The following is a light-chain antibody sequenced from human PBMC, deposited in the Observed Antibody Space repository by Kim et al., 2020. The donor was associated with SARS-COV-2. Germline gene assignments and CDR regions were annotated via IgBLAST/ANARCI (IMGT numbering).Light chain of an antibody. J-gene: IGLJ3*02. CDR3: ATWDGSLNGWV. V-gene: IGLV1-44*01. Sequence: GQWVTIPAAGSSSNIGSNSVNWYQQLPGTAPKFLIYSNNQRPSGVPDRFSGSKSGTSASLAISGLQSEDEADYYCATWDGSLNGWVFGGGTQLTVL. CDR2: SNN. CDR1: SSNIGSNS.